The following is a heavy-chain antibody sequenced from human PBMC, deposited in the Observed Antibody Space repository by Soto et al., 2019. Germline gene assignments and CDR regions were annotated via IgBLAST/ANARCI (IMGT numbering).Heavy chain of an antibody. Sequence: ASVKVSCKASGYTFTNYYMHWVRQAPGQGLEWMGIIYPSGGSTRNAQKFQGRVTMTRGTSTSTVYMELSSLRSEDTAVYYCARDFSGTMDYWGRGTQVPVSS. CDR1: GYTFTNYY. J-gene: IGHJ4*02. CDR3: ARDFSGTMDY. D-gene: IGHD3-10*01. CDR2: IYPSGGST. V-gene: IGHV1-46*01.